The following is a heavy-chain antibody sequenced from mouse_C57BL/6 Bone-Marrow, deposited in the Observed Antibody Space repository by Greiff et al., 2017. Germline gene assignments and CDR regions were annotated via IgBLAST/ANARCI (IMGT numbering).Heavy chain of an antibody. CDR3: ARDRGGSSWAWFAY. V-gene: IGHV5-4*01. CDR1: GFTFSSYA. CDR2: ISDGGSYT. J-gene: IGHJ3*01. D-gene: IGHD1-1*01. Sequence: EVKLVESGGGLVKPGGSLKLSCAASGFTFSSYAMSWVRQTPEKRLEWVATISDGGSYTYYPDNVKGRFTISRDNAKNNLYLQMSHLKSEDTAMYYCARDRGGSSWAWFAYWGQGTLVTVSA.